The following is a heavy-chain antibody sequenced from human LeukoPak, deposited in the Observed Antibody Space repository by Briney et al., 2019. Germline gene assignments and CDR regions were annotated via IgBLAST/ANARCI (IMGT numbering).Heavy chain of an antibody. CDR3: ARDRGATSPYFDY. D-gene: IGHD1-26*01. J-gene: IGHJ4*02. CDR1: GFTFSFSTYG. V-gene: IGHV3-33*01. CDR2: IWYDGSNK. Sequence: GRSLRLSCAASGFTFSFSTYGMHWVRQAPGKGLEWVAVIWYDGSNKYYADSVKGRFTISRDNSKNTLYLQMNSLRAEDTAVYHCARDRGATSPYFDYWGQGILVTVSS.